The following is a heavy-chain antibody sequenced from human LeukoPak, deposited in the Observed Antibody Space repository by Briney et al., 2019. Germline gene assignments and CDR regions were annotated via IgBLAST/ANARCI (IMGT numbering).Heavy chain of an antibody. CDR3: ARAHCSGGSCYSTYYYYGMDV. V-gene: IGHV3-30-3*01. Sequence: PGGSLRLSCAASGFTFSSYAMHWVRQAPGKGLKWVSVISYDGSNKYYADSVKGRFPISRDNSKNTLYLQMNSQRAEDTAVYYCARAHCSGGSCYSTYYYYGMDVWGQGTTVTVSS. D-gene: IGHD2-15*01. CDR2: ISYDGSNK. J-gene: IGHJ6*02. CDR1: GFTFSSYA.